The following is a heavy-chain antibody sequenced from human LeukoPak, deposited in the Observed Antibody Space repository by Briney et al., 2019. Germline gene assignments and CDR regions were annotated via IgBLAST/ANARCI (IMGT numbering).Heavy chain of an antibody. CDR1: GYTFTGYY. D-gene: IGHD2-2*01. CDR2: INPNSGGT. V-gene: IGHV1-2*02. J-gene: IGHJ4*02. Sequence: ASVKVSCKASGYTFTGYYMHWVRQAPGQGLEWMAWINPNSGGTNYAPKFQGRVTMTRDTSITTAYLELSSLRSDDTAVYYCAREVDCSSPSCQLDYWGQGTLLTVSS. CDR3: AREVDCSSPSCQLDY.